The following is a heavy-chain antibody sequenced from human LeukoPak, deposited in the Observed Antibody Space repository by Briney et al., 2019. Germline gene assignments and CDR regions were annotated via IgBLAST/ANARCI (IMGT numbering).Heavy chain of an antibody. CDR1: GGSISSSSYY. Sequence: SETLSLTCTVSGGSISSSSYYWGWIRQPPGKGLEWIGSIYYSGSTYYNPSLKSRVTISIDTFNNQFSLDVGSVTAADTAVYYCAGAPWGPYDFWGQGTLVTVSS. CDR2: IYYSGST. D-gene: IGHD7-27*01. J-gene: IGHJ4*02. V-gene: IGHV4-39*07. CDR3: AGAPWGPYDF.